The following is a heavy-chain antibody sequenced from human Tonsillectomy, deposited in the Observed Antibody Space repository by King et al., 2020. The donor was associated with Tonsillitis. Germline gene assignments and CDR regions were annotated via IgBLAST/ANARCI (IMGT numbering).Heavy chain of an antibody. D-gene: IGHD1-26*01. J-gene: IGHJ3*02. CDR1: GYSFTTYW. CDR3: ARRLIVGHHGDGFDI. V-gene: IGHV5-51*01. CDR2: VYPGDSDT. Sequence: VQLVESGAEVKKPGESLKISCKGSGYSFTTYWIGWVRQMPGKGLEWMGAVYPGDSDTTYSPSFQGQVTISADKSISTAYLKWSSLQASDTAMYYCARRLIVGHHGDGFDIWGQGTMVTVSS.